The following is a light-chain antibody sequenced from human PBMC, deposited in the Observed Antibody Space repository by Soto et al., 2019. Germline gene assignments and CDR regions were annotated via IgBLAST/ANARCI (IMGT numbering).Light chain of an antibody. CDR2: AAS. CDR1: QDISGW. CDR3: QQANSFRWT. V-gene: IGKV1D-12*01. J-gene: IGKJ1*01. Sequence: DIQMTQSPSSVSASVGDRVTITCRASQDISGWLAWFQQKPGKATKLLIYAASILQSGVPSRFSGSGSGTDFTLTINSLQPEDFATYCCQQANSFRWTFGQGTKVDIK.